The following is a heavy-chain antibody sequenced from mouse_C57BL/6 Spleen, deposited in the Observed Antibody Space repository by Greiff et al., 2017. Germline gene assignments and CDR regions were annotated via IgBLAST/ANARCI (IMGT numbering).Heavy chain of an antibody. J-gene: IGHJ4*01. CDR2: IWSGGST. CDR3: TKNERDYYGSSPYAMDY. Sequence: QVQLKQSGPGLVQPSQSLSITCPVSGFSLTSYGVHWVRQSPGKGLEWLGVIWSGGSTDYNAAFMSRLSITKDNSKSQVFFKMNSLQADDTAIYYCTKNERDYYGSSPYAMDYWGQGTSVTVSS. D-gene: IGHD1-1*01. CDR1: GFSLTSYG. V-gene: IGHV2-5*01.